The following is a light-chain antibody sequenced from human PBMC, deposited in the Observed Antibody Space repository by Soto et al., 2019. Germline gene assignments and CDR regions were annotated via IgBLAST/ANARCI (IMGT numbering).Light chain of an antibody. V-gene: IGKV3-15*01. CDR3: QHYNDWPPWT. J-gene: IGKJ1*01. Sequence: DIVMTQSPATLSVSPGERATLSCRAGQSVSNNVVWYQQKPGQAPRVVIYAASMRATGIPARFSGRGSGTDFTLTISSLQSEDFALYYCQHYNDWPPWTFGQGTKVEIK. CDR1: QSVSNN. CDR2: AAS.